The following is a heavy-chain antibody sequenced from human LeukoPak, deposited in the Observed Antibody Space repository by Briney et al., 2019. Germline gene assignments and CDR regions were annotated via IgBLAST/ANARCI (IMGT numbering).Heavy chain of an antibody. CDR2: ISDTGTT. CDR1: GGSISSYY. D-gene: IGHD3-22*01. Sequence: SETLSLTCTVSGGSISSYYWNWIPQPPGKGPEWNGCISDTGTTKYNPAFKSRVTISVDTSKNQFSLKLTSVTAADTAVYFCATGYYEPFEKWGQGTLVSVSS. J-gene: IGHJ4*02. CDR3: ATGYYEPFEK. V-gene: IGHV4-59*01.